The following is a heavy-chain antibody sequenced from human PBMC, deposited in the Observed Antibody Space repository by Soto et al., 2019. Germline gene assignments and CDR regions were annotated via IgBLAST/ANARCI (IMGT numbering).Heavy chain of an antibody. CDR3: AIVVATPLGYYFDY. Sequence: GSLRLSCAASGFTVSSNYMSWVRQAPGKGLEWVSVIYSGGSTYYADSVKGRFTISRHNSKNTLYLQMNSLRAEDTAVYYCAIVVATPLGYYFDYWGQGTLVTVSS. CDR2: IYSGGST. CDR1: GFTVSSNY. J-gene: IGHJ4*02. V-gene: IGHV3-53*04. D-gene: IGHD5-12*01.